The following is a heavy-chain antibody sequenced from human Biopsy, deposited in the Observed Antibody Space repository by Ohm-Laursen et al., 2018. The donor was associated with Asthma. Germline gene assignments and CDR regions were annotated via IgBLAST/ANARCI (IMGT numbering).Heavy chain of an antibody. D-gene: IGHD6-19*01. Sequence: SVKVSCKAPGGTFSNFAISWVRQAPGQGLKGLGGSMTAFGKKNKAQKFQGRVTITADESTSTAYMEVTSLRSEDTAIYYCARCQVGYSSGWSLLLKKIYYSGMDVWGQGTAVTVSS. V-gene: IGHV1-69*13. CDR1: GGTFSNFA. J-gene: IGHJ6*02. CDR2: SMTAFGKK. CDR3: ARCQVGYSSGWSLLLKKIYYSGMDV.